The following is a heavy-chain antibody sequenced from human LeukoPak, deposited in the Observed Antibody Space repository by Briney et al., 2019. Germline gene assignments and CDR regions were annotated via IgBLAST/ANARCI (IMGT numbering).Heavy chain of an antibody. CDR1: GGTFSSSA. CDR2: IIPIFGTA. V-gene: IGHV1-69*05. D-gene: IGHD3-22*01. Sequence: SVKVSCKASGGTFSSSAISWVRQAPGQGLEWMGGIIPIFGTANYAQKFQGRVTITTDESTSTAYMELSSLRSEDTAVYYCARTSARDSSGYYSYYFDYWGQGTLVTVSS. J-gene: IGHJ4*02. CDR3: ARTSARDSSGYYSYYFDY.